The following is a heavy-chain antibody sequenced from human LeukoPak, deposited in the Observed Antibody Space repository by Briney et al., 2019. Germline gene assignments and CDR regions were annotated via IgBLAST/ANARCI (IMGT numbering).Heavy chain of an antibody. D-gene: IGHD1-26*01. CDR1: GFTFNYYV. Sequence: GGSLRLSCAASGFTFNYYVMHWVRQAPGKGLEWVAVISFVGSNKYYGDSVKGRFTISRDNSKNTLLLRMNSLRVEDTAVYYCAKDYHSGSFLPSDASDIWGQGTMVTVSS. CDR3: AKDYHSGSFLPSDASDI. J-gene: IGHJ3*02. CDR2: ISFVGSNK. V-gene: IGHV3-30*18.